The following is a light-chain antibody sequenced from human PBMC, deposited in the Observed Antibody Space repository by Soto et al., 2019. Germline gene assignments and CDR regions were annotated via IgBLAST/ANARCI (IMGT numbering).Light chain of an antibody. CDR1: QSISSS. J-gene: IGKJ1*01. Sequence: DIQMTQSPFTLSASVGDRVTITCRASQSISSSLAWFQQKPGKAPQRLIYDASSLDSGVPSRFSGSGSGTEFTLTISSMQPDDFATYYCQEYFSLWTFGQGTKVEI. CDR3: QEYFSLWT. CDR2: DAS. V-gene: IGKV1-5*01.